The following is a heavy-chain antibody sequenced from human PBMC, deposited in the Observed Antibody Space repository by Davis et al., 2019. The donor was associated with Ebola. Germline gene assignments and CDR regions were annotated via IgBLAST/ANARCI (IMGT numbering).Heavy chain of an antibody. CDR1: GFTFSDYY. Sequence: GESLKISCAASGFTFSDYYMSWIRQAPGKGLEWVSYISSSSSYTNYADSVKGRFTISRDNAKNSLYLQMNSLRAEDTAVYYCARDGGYLEWLFDAFDIWGQGTMVTVSS. CDR3: ARDGGYLEWLFDAFDI. J-gene: IGHJ3*02. V-gene: IGHV3-11*06. CDR2: ISSSSSYT. D-gene: IGHD3-3*01.